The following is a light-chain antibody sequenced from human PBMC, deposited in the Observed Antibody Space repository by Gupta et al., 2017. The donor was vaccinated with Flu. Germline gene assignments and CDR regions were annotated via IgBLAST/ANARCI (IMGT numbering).Light chain of an antibody. Sequence: EIVLTQSPATLSLSPGERATLSCRASQSVGTYLAWYQQKPGQTPRLLIYDASNRATGIPARFSGSGSGTDFTLTISSREPEDFAVYYCQKHSNWHPYTFGQGTRLEI. CDR2: DAS. V-gene: IGKV3-11*01. J-gene: IGKJ2*01. CDR1: QSVGTY. CDR3: QKHSNWHPYT.